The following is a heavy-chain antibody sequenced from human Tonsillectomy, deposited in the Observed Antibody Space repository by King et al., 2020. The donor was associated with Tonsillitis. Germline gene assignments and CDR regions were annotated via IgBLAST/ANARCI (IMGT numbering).Heavy chain of an antibody. CDR2: ISAYNGNT. J-gene: IGHJ4*02. V-gene: IGHV1-18*01. CDR3: ARDSVTGWGFVEGASVDVDN. CDR1: GYTFTSYG. D-gene: IGHD3-3*01. Sequence: QVQLVQSGAEVKKPGASVKVSCKASGYTFTSYGISWVRQAPGQGLEWMGWISAYNGNTNYAQKPQGRVTMTTDTSTSTAYMELRSLRSDDTAVYDCARDSVTGWGFVEGASVDVDNWGQGTLVTVSS.